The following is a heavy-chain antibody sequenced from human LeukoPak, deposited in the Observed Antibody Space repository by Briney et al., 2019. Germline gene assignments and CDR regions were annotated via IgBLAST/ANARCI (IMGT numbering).Heavy chain of an antibody. J-gene: IGHJ4*02. D-gene: IGHD1-26*01. Sequence: GGSLRLSCAASGFNFSSYGMHWVRQAPGKGLEWVAVISYDGSNKYYADSVKGRFTISRDNSKNTLYLQMNSLRAEDTAVYYCAKDREGGSGWELQGPLGYWGQGTLVTVSS. CDR2: ISYDGSNK. CDR1: GFNFSSYG. CDR3: AKDREGGSGWELQGPLGY. V-gene: IGHV3-30*18.